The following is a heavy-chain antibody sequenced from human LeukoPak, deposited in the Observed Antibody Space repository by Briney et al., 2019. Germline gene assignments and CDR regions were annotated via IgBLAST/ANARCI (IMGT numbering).Heavy chain of an antibody. CDR1: GGSISSYY. CDR3: TRDQIASAGPNDY. CDR2: IYYSGST. V-gene: IGHV4-59*12. J-gene: IGHJ4*02. D-gene: IGHD6-13*01. Sequence: PSETLSLTCTVSGGSISSYYWSWIRQPPGKGLEWIGYIYYSGSTNYNPSLKSRVTISVDTSKNQFSLQLNSVTPEDTAVYFCTRDQIASAGPNDYWGQGTLVTVSS.